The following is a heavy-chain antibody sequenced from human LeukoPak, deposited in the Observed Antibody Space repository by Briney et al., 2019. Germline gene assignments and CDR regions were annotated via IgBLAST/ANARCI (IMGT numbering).Heavy chain of an antibody. CDR1: GGSMSGYY. CDR3: ARGSVWGLYYYYGMDV. Sequence: SETLSLTCTVSGGSMSGYYWNWIRHPPGKGLEWIGYIYYSGTTNYNPSLKSRVTISVDTSKNQFSLKLSSVTAADTAVYYCARGSVWGLYYYYGMDVWGQGTTVTVSS. V-gene: IGHV4-59*12. J-gene: IGHJ6*02. D-gene: IGHD3-16*01. CDR2: IYYSGTT.